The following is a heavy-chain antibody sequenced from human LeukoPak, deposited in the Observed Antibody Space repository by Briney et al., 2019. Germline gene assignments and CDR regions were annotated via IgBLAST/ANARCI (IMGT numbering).Heavy chain of an antibody. CDR1: GGSISSGDYY. V-gene: IGHV4-30-4*01. CDR2: IYYSGST. CDR3: ARVRDSSGYYYYYYMDV. Sequence: SETLSLTCTVSGGSISSGDYYWSWIRQPPGKGLEWIGYIYYSGSTYYNPSLKSRVTISVDTSKNQFSLKLSSVTAADTAVYYCARVRDSSGYYYYYYMDVWGKGTTVTVSS. D-gene: IGHD3-22*01. J-gene: IGHJ6*03.